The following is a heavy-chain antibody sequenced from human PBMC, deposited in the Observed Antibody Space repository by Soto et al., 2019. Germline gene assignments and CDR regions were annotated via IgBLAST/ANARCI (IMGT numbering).Heavy chain of an antibody. D-gene: IGHD6-25*01. CDR2: IKKDESAN. CDR1: GFTFRSYW. CDR3: ARDVSPGSSGLYLDAFDI. Sequence: EVQLVESGGGLVQPGGSLRLSCEASGFTFRSYWMTWVRQAPGKGLEWVANIKKDESANSYLDSVRGRFTISRDNAKNLLYLQMNSLRAEDTALYYCARDVSPGSSGLYLDAFDIWGQGTMVTVSS. J-gene: IGHJ3*02. V-gene: IGHV3-7*05.